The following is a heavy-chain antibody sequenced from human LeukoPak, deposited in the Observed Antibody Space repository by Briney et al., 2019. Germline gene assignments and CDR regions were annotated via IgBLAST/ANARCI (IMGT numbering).Heavy chain of an antibody. CDR1: GGSFSGYY. Sequence: PSETLSLTCAVYGGSFSGYYWSWIRQPPGKGLEWIGEINHSGSTNYNPSLKSRVTISVDTSKNQFSLKLSSATAADTAVYYCARHGGGYCSSTSCYLRWFDPWGQGTLVTVSS. CDR3: ARHGGGYCSSTSCYLRWFDP. J-gene: IGHJ5*02. CDR2: INHSGST. V-gene: IGHV4-34*01. D-gene: IGHD2-2*01.